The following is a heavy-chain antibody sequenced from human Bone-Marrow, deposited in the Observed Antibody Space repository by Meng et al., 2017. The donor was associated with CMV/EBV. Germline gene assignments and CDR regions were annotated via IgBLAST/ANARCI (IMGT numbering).Heavy chain of an antibody. CDR2: IYYSGST. Sequence: SETLSLTCTVSGGSISSSSYYWGWIRQPPGKGLEWIGSIYYSGSTYYNPSLKSRVTISVDTSKNQFSLKLSSVTAADTAVYYCARRAIVVVPAAWGGSYYFAYWGQGTRVTGFS. D-gene: IGHD2-2*01. J-gene: IGHJ4*01. CDR1: GGSISSSSYY. CDR3: ARRAIVVVPAAWGGSYYFAY. V-gene: IGHV4-39*01.